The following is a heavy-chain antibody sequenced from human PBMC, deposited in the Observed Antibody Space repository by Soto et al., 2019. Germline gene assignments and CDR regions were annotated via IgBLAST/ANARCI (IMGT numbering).Heavy chain of an antibody. CDR1: GFTFSTYA. Sequence: EVQLLESGGGLVQPGGSLRLSCAASGFTFSTYAMNWVRQAPGKGLEWVSTISVSGDSAFFAHSVRGRFTISRDNSKNTVYLQVNSLRADDTAMYYCATRGLSYCSGGTWNPFAFWGQGTLVTVSS. J-gene: IGHJ4*02. D-gene: IGHD2-15*01. V-gene: IGHV3-23*01. CDR3: ATRGLSYCSGGTWNPFAF. CDR2: ISVSGDSA.